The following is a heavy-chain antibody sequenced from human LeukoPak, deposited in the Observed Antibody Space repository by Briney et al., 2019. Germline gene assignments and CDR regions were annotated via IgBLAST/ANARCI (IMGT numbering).Heavy chain of an antibody. CDR2: IYYSGST. V-gene: IGHV4-30-4*01. CDR1: GGSISSGDYY. J-gene: IGHJ3*02. CDR3: ARYLDAFDI. Sequence: PSEALSLTCTVSGGSISSGDYYWSWIRQPPGTGLEWIGYIYYSGSTYYNPSLKSRVTISVDTSKNQFSLKLSSVTAADTAVYYCARYLDAFDIWGQGTMVTVSS.